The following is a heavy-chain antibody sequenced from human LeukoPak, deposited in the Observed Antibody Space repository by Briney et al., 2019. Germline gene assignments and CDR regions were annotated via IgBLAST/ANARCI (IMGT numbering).Heavy chain of an antibody. D-gene: IGHD3-16*01. CDR3: AGAVGPFDY. J-gene: IGHJ4*02. CDR2: IWFDGREK. Sequence: GGSLRLSCAASGFIFSTYGMHWVRQAPGKGLEWVAVIWFDGREKYYSDSVKGRFTISRDNSKSTLYLEMNSLRAEDTAIYYCAGAVGPFDYWGQGTLVTVSS. CDR1: GFIFSTYG. V-gene: IGHV3-33*01.